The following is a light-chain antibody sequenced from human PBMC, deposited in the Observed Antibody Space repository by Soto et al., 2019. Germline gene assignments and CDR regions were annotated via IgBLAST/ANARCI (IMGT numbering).Light chain of an antibody. CDR3: QQANSFPLT. V-gene: IGKV3-11*01. Sequence: IVLTQSPATLSLSPGERATLSCRASQSLINFVAWYQHKPGQPPRLLIYDASKRATGIPTRISGSGSGTEFTLTISYLQSEDFATYYCQQANSFPLTFGHGTRLEIK. CDR1: QSLINF. CDR2: DAS. J-gene: IGKJ5*01.